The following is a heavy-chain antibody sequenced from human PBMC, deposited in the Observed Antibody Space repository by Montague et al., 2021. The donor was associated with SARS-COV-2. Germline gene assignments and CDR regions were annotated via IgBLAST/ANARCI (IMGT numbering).Heavy chain of an antibody. CDR3: ARDCRSSSCTNWGY. CDR1: GSSFSSFS. J-gene: IGHJ4*02. Sequence: SLRLSCAASGSSFSSFSMHWVRQAPGKGLESLAVVSTDVNEKYYSGSVRGRFTISRDNSKNTVSLQVNSLRVEDTAVYYCARDCRSSSCTNWGYWGQGTLVTVSS. V-gene: IGHV3-30*04. D-gene: IGHD2-2*01. CDR2: VSTDVNEK.